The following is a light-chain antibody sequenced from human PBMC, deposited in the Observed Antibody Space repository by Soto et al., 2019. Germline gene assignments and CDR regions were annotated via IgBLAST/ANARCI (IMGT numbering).Light chain of an antibody. V-gene: IGLV2-14*01. Sequence: QSALTQPASVSGSPGQSITISCTGTSSDVGGYNYVSWYQQHPGKAPKLMIYEISNRPSGVSNRFSGSKSGNTASLAISGLEAEEDDYYYCTSYTSSSTWVFGGGTKLTVL. CDR3: TSYTSSSTWV. J-gene: IGLJ3*02. CDR2: EIS. CDR1: SSDVGGYNY.